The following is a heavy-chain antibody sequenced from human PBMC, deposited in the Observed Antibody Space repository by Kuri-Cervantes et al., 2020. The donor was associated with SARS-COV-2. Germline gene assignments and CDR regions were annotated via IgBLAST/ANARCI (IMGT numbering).Heavy chain of an antibody. Sequence: GSLRLSCTVSGGSITTYSYYWGWIRQPPGKGLEWIGSLYYSGSTYYNPSLRSRVTISIDTSKNQFSLRLCSVTAADTAVYYCVRHPPIAVADYYFDYWGQGALVTVSS. CDR1: GGSITTYSYY. CDR3: VRHPPIAVADYYFDY. CDR2: LYYSGST. V-gene: IGHV4-39*01. J-gene: IGHJ4*02. D-gene: IGHD6-19*01.